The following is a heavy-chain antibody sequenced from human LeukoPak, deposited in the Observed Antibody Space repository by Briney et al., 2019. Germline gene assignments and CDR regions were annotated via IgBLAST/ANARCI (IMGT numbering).Heavy chain of an antibody. Sequence: GGSLRLSCTASGFTFLDYAMTWVRQAPGKGLEWVSAVNWNGGYTYYADSVKGRFTISRDDAKNSLYVQMNSLRAEDTALYYCARGPPARSSYWYFDLWGRGTLVTVSS. J-gene: IGHJ2*01. D-gene: IGHD6-19*01. V-gene: IGHV3-20*04. CDR2: VNWNGGYT. CDR3: ARGPPARSSYWYFDL. CDR1: GFTFLDYA.